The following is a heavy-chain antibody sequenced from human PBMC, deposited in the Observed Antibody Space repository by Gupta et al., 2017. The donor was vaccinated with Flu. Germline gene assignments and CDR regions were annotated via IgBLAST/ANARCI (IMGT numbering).Heavy chain of an antibody. CDR2: IYYSGST. CDR1: GGSISSYY. J-gene: IGHJ2*01. CDR3: ARDSGRWRQFPYWYFDL. Sequence: QVQLQESGPGLVKPSETLSLTCTVSGGSISSYYWSWIRQPPGKGLEWIGYIYYSGSTNYNPSLKRRVTISVDTSKNQFSLKLSSVTAADTAVYYCARDSGRWRQFPYWYFDLWGRGTLVTVSS. V-gene: IGHV4-59*01. D-gene: IGHD2-21*01.